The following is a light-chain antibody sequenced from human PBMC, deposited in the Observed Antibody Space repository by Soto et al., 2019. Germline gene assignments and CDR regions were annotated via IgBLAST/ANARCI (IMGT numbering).Light chain of an antibody. CDR1: QSVLYSSNNKNY. J-gene: IGKJ1*01. CDR3: QQYYSTPLT. Sequence: DIVMTQSPDSLAVSLGERATINCKSSQSVLYSSNNKNYLAWYQQKPGQPPKLLIYWASTRESGVPDRFSGSGSGTDFTLTISSLQAEDVAVYYCQQYYSTPLTLGQGTKVDSK. CDR2: WAS. V-gene: IGKV4-1*01.